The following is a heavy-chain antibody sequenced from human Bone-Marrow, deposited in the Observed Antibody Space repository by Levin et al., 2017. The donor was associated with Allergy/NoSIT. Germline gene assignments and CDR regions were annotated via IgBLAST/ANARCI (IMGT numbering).Heavy chain of an antibody. Sequence: SETLSLTCAVSGWSVNSAGYSWTWIRQPPGKGLEWIGYIDYSGSTDYNPSLKSRVTMSMDTSKNQFSLKLISLTAADTAVYYCARGAIGYGSDSYRFDTWGQGTRVAVSP. D-gene: IGHD3-10*01. V-gene: IGHV4-30-2*01. CDR1: GWSVNSAGYS. CDR2: IDYSGST. J-gene: IGHJ4*02. CDR3: ARGAIGYGSDSYRFDT.